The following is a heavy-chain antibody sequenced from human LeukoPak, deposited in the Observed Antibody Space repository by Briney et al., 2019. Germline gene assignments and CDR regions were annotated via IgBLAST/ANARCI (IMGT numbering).Heavy chain of an antibody. Sequence: PGGSLRLSCAASGFTFSNYWMHWVRQAPGKGLVWVSRINSDGSSTTYADSVKGRFSISRDNAKNTLYLQMNSLRVEDTAVYYCARGRPHGNDYWGQGTLVTVSS. J-gene: IGHJ4*02. CDR1: GFTFSNYW. D-gene: IGHD4-23*01. CDR3: ARGRPHGNDY. CDR2: INSDGSST. V-gene: IGHV3-74*01.